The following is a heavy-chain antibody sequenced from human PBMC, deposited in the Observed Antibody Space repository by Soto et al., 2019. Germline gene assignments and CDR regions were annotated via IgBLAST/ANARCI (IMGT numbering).Heavy chain of an antibody. D-gene: IGHD6-19*01. CDR2: IKSFSDGGTT. V-gene: IGHV3-15*07. Sequence: GGFLRLSCGGSGFTFTNAWMNWVRQALGKGLEWVGRIKSFSDGGTTDFAAPVKGRFTISRDDSKNTLYLQMNSLKTEDTAIYYCTRDMAEAGNEPIYYFDYWGQGTLVTVSS. J-gene: IGHJ4*02. CDR1: GFTFTNAW. CDR3: TRDMAEAGNEPIYYFDY.